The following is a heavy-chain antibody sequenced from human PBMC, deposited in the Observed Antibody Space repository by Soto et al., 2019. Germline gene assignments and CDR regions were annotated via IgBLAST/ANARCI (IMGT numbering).Heavy chain of an antibody. V-gene: IGHV1-8*01. D-gene: IGHD6-6*01. J-gene: IGHJ4*02. CDR3: ASVTAGSSDLDY. CDR1: GYSFTKFD. Sequence: QVQLVQSGAEVKEPGASVRVSCKASGYSFTKFDINWVRQAPGQRLEWMGWLNPKSGNTGYAQNLQGRVTMTRDTSISTADMELRSLRSDDTALYYCASVTAGSSDLDYWCQGTLVTVSS. CDR2: LNPKSGNT.